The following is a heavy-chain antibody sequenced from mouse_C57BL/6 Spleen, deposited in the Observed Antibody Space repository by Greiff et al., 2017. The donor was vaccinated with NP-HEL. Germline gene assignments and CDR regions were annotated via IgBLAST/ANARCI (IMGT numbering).Heavy chain of an antibody. D-gene: IGHD1-1*01. J-gene: IGHJ4*01. CDR1: GYTFPDYY. CDR3: ARYYYGSSYYAMDY. V-gene: IGHV1-76*01. CDR2: IYPGSGNT. Sequence: VQLQQSGAELVRPGASVKLSCKASGYTFPDYYINWVKQRPGQGLEWIARIYPGSGNTYYNEKFKGKATLTAEKSSSTAYMQLSSLTSEDSAVDFCARYYYGSSYYAMDYWGQGTSVTVSS.